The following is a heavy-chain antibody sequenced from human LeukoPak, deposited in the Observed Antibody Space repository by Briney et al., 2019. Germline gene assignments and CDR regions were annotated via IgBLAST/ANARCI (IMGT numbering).Heavy chain of an antibody. J-gene: IGHJ6*02. CDR3: ARQGFVASYGVDV. CDR1: GYSFKNYW. CDR2: IYPGDSNT. Sequence: GESLKISCKGSGYSFKNYWIAWVRQMPGKGLEWMGIIYPGDSNTRYNPSFQGQVTISADKSISTAYLQCSSLKSSDTAKYYCARQGFVASYGVDVWGRGTTVTVSS. V-gene: IGHV5-51*01.